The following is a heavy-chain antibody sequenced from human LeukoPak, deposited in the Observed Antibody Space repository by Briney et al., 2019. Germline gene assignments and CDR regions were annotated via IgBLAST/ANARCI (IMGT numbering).Heavy chain of an antibody. Sequence: SETLSLTCTVSGGSISSSSYYWGWIRQPPGKGLEWIGSIYYSGSTYYNPSLKSRVTISVDTSKNQFSLKLSSATAPDTAVYYCAGSSSSWYQVYWGQGTLVTVSS. CDR2: IYYSGST. V-gene: IGHV4-39*01. CDR1: GGSISSSSYY. CDR3: AGSSSSWYQVY. J-gene: IGHJ4*02. D-gene: IGHD6-13*01.